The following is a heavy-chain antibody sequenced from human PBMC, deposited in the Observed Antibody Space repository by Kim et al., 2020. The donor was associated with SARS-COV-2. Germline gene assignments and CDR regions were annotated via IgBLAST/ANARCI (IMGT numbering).Heavy chain of an antibody. V-gene: IGHV3-23*01. CDR1: GFIFNTYA. J-gene: IGHJ3*01. Sequence: GGSLRLSCAASGFIFNTYAMNWVRQAPGKGLEWVSGISGSGDTTYYAESMKGRFTVSRDNSKNTVYLQMNSLRAEDTAVYHCAKDLEAYYYDTSDYAFGAFDVWGQGKLVTVSS. CDR3: AKDLEAYYYDTSDYAFGAFDV. CDR2: ISGSGDTT. D-gene: IGHD3-22*01.